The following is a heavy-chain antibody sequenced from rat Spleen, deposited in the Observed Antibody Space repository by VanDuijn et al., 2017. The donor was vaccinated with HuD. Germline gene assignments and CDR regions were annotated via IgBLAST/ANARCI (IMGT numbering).Heavy chain of an antibody. J-gene: IGHJ2*01. V-gene: IGHV5-7*01. CDR3: ATSGNGFAY. Sequence: EVQLVESGGGLVQPGRSLKLSCAASGFTFSNFDMAWVRQAPTKGLEWVATISYDGSSTYYRDSVKGRFTISRDNAKSTLYLQMDSLRSEDTATYYCATSGNGFAYWGQGVMVTVSS. D-gene: IGHD4-3*01. CDR2: ISYDGSST. CDR1: GFTFSNFD.